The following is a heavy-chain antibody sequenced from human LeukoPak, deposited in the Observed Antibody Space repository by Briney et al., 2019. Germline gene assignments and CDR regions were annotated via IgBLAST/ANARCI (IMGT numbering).Heavy chain of an antibody. V-gene: IGHV3-23*01. D-gene: IGHD6-19*01. CDR1: GFAFSSYA. CDR3: AREASGWPSNWFDP. J-gene: IGHJ5*02. CDR2: ISGSGDST. Sequence: GGSLRLSCAGSGFAFSSYAMSWVRQAPGKGLEWVSAISGSGDSTYYADSVKGRFTSSRDNSKNTLYLQMSSLRAEDTAVYYCAREASGWPSNWFDPWGQGTLVTVSS.